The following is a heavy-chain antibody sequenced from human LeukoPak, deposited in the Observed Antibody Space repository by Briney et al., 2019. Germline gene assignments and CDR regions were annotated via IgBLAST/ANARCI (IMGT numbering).Heavy chain of an antibody. CDR1: GGSFSGYY. CDR3: ARGSRIWGSFRYRFDY. D-gene: IGHD3-16*02. V-gene: IGHV4-34*01. Sequence: SETLSLTCAVYGGSFSGYYWSWIRQPPGKGLEWIGEINHSGRINYNPSLKSRVSISIDTSKNQFSLKVSSVTAADTALYYCARGSRIWGSFRYRFDYWGQGTLVTVSS. J-gene: IGHJ4*02. CDR2: INHSGRI.